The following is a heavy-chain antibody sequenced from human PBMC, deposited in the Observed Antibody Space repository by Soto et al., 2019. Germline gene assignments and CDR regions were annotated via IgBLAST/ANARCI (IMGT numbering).Heavy chain of an antibody. J-gene: IGHJ4*02. V-gene: IGHV4-59*01. CDR1: GGSISSYY. CDR3: ARVGRGVRLPLYYFDY. CDR2: IYYSGST. Sequence: SETLSLTCTVSGGSISSYYWIWIRQPPGKGLEWIGYIYYSGSTNYNPSLKSRVTISVDTSKNQFSLKLSSVTAADTAVYYCARVGRGVRLPLYYFDYWGQGTLVTVSS. D-gene: IGHD4-17*01.